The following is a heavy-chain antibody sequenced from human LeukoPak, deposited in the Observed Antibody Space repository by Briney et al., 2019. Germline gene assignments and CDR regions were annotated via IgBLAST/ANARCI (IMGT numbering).Heavy chain of an antibody. CDR2: IYYSGST. Sequence: SETLSLTCTVSGGSISSYYWSWIRLPPGKGLEWIGYIYYSGSTNYNPSLKSRVTISVDTSKNQFSLKLSSVTAADTAVYYCATYSSGYYYVAYWGQGTLVTVSS. CDR3: ATYSSGYYYVAY. V-gene: IGHV4-59*01. J-gene: IGHJ4*02. CDR1: GGSISSYY. D-gene: IGHD3-22*01.